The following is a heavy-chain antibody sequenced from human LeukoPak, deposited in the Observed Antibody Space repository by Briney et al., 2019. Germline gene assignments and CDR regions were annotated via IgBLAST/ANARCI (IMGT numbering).Heavy chain of an antibody. V-gene: IGHV1-2*02. CDR2: INPNSGGT. CDR1: GYTFTGYY. D-gene: IGHD3-3*01. Sequence: ASVKVSCKASGYTFTGYYMHWVRQAPGQGLEWMGWINPNSGGTNYAQKFQGRVTMTRDTSISTAYMELSRLRSDDTAVYYCARGSHYDFWSGYYGYFQHWGQGTLVTVSS. J-gene: IGHJ1*01. CDR3: ARGSHYDFWSGYYGYFQH.